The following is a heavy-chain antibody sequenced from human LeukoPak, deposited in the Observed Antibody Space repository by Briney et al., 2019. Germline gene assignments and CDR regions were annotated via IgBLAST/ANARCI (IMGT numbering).Heavy chain of an antibody. CDR2: IRYDGSNK. CDR1: GFTFSSYG. J-gene: IGHJ4*02. Sequence: GGSLRLSCAASGFTFSSYGMHWVRQAPGKGLEWVAFIRYDGSNKYYVDSVKGRFTISRDNSKNTLYLQMNSLRAEDTAVYYCAKADSGSYYGLGDYFAYWGQGTLVTVSS. D-gene: IGHD1-26*01. V-gene: IGHV3-30*02. CDR3: AKADSGSYYGLGDYFAY.